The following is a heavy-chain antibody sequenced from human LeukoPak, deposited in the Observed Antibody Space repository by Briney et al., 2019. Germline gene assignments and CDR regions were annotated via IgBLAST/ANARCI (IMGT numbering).Heavy chain of an antibody. J-gene: IGHJ4*02. V-gene: IGHV3-7*01. CDR3: ARASGWPAYKDY. D-gene: IGHD6-19*01. CDR2: IKRDGSEK. CDR1: GFTFSSYA. Sequence: GGSLRLSCAASGFTFSSYAMSWVRQAPGKGLEWVANIKRDGSEKYYVDSVKGRFTISRDNAKNSLYLQMNSLRAEDTAVYYCARASGWPAYKDYWGQGTLVTVSS.